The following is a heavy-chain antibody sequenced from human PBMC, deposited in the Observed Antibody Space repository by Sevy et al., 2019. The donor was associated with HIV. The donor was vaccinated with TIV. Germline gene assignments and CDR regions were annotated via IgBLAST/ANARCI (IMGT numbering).Heavy chain of an antibody. CDR2: IRSKAYGGTT. CDR1: GFTFGDYA. J-gene: IGHJ6*02. D-gene: IGHD3-3*01. CDR3: TREDSLFWSGYYTIRPYGDYYYGMDV. V-gene: IGHV3-49*04. Sequence: GGSLRLSCTASGFTFGDYAMSWVRQAPGKGLEWVGFIRSKAYGGTTEYAASVKGRFTISRDDSKSIAYLQMNSLKTEDTAVYYCTREDSLFWSGYYTIRPYGDYYYGMDVWGQGTTVTVSS.